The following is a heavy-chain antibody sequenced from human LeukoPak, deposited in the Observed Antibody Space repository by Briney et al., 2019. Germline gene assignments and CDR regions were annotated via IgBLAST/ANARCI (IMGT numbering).Heavy chain of an antibody. V-gene: IGHV4-61*03. CDR1: GGSVSSDIYH. CDR3: ATYYVGVGGRSH. Sequence: SETLSLTCIVSGGSVSSDIYHWSWIRQAPGKGLEWIGHNGNANYNPSLQSRVTISIDTSKNHFTLSLNSVTAADTAVYYCATYYVGVGGRSHWGPGTLVTVPS. D-gene: IGHD2-21*01. CDR2: NGNA. J-gene: IGHJ4*02.